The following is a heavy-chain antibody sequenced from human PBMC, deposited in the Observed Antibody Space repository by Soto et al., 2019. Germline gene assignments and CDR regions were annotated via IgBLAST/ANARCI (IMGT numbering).Heavy chain of an antibody. CDR3: AKGDDYGDYVDY. D-gene: IGHD4-17*01. J-gene: IGHJ4*02. V-gene: IGHV3-23*01. CDR1: GFTFSSYA. CDR2: ISGSGGST. Sequence: GGSLRLSCAASGFTFSSYAMSWVRQAPGKGLEWVSAISGSGGSTYYADSVKGRFTISRDISKNTLYLQMNSLRAEDTAVYYCAKGDDYGDYVDYWGQGTLVTVSS.